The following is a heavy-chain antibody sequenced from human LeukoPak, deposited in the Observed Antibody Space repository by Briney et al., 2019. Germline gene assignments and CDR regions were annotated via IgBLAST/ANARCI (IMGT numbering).Heavy chain of an antibody. V-gene: IGHV4-39*07. CDR1: GVSISSITDY. D-gene: IGHD1-26*01. J-gene: IGHJ4*02. Sequence: SETLSLTCTASGVSISSITDYWGWIRQPPGKGLEWIGEINHSGSANYNPSLKSRVSISIDTSKNQFSLNLTSVTAADTAVYYCASRGRWGQGTLVTVSS. CDR2: INHSGSA. CDR3: ASRGR.